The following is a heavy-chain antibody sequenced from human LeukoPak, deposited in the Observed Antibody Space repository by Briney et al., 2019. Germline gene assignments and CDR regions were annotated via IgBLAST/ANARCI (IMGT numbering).Heavy chain of an antibody. CDR3: ANPTGTFGYFDY. V-gene: IGHV3-23*01. CDR2: ISGSGGST. D-gene: IGHD1-1*01. J-gene: IGHJ4*02. CDR1: GFTFSSYA. Sequence: PGGSLRLSCAASGFTFSSYAMSWVRQAPGKGLEWVSAISGSGGSTYYADSVKGRFTISRDNSKNTLYLQMDSLRAEDTAVYYCANPTGTFGYFDYWGQGTLVTVSS.